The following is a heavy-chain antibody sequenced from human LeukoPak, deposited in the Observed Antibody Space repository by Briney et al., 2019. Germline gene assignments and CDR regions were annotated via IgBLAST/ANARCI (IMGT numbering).Heavy chain of an antibody. V-gene: IGHV3-9*01. CDR2: ISWNSGSI. CDR1: GFTFDDYA. CDR3: AKDIGSSWYYYYYGMDV. J-gene: IGHJ6*01. Sequence: PGGSLRLSCAASGFTFDDYAMHWVRQAPGKGLEWVSGISWNSGSIGYADSVKGRFTISRDNAKNSLYLQMNSLRTEDTALYYCAKDIGSSWYYYYYGMDVWGQGTTVTVSS. D-gene: IGHD6-13*01.